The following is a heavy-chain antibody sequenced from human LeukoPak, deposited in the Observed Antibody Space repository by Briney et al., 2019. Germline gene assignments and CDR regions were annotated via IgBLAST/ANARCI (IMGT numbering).Heavy chain of an antibody. V-gene: IGHV1-24*01. J-gene: IGHJ6*04. CDR3: ATIRGEVPASMPKESFYMDV. D-gene: IGHD2-2*01. CDR2: FDPEDGET. CDR1: GYTLTELS. Sequence: ASVKVSCKVSGYTLTELSMHWVRQAPGKGLEWMGGFDPEDGETIYAQKFQGRVTMTEDTSTGTAYMELSSLRSEDTAIYYCATIRGEVPASMPKESFYMDVWGTGTTVTVSS.